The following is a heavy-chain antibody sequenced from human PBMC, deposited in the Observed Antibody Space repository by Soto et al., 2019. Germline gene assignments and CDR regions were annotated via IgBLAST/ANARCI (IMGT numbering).Heavy chain of an antibody. CDR2: INPNSGAT. J-gene: IGHJ5*02. CDR3: DRGGGTILAPLP. D-gene: IGHD3-3*01. CDR1: GYTLTGYF. Sequence: ASVKVSCKASGYTLTGYFMHWVRQAPGQGLEWMGWINPNSGATKYAQKFQGRVTLSRDTSIRTAYMELSGLRSDDTAVYYCDRGGGTILAPLPWGQGTLVTVSS. V-gene: IGHV1-2*02.